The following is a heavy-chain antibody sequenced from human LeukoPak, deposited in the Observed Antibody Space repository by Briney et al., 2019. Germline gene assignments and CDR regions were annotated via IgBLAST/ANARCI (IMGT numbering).Heavy chain of an antibody. CDR3: ADFGSGSHCFDY. J-gene: IGHJ4*02. CDR2: ISDDGTGT. Sequence: GGSLRLSCTASGFTFDNYAMTWVRQAPGKGLEWVSHISDDGTGTYYADSVKGRFTISRDNSKNMLYLQMDSLRADDTAVYYCADFGSGSHCFDYWGQGTLVTVSS. CDR1: GFTFDNYA. D-gene: IGHD3-10*01. V-gene: IGHV3-23*01.